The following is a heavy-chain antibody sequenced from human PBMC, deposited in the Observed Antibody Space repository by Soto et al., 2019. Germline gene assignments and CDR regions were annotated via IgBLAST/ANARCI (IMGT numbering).Heavy chain of an antibody. CDR3: ARYVVGGLRD. Sequence: HVQLVQSGAEVKKPGASVKVSCKASGYTFTSYDINWVRQATGQGLEWMGWMNPNSGNTGYAQKFQGRVTMTRNTSLCTDYMDLSRMTTADTAVYYFARYVVGGLRDWGQGTLVTVSS. CDR1: GYTFTSYD. J-gene: IGHJ4*02. D-gene: IGHD3-16*01. V-gene: IGHV1-8*01. CDR2: MNPNSGNT.